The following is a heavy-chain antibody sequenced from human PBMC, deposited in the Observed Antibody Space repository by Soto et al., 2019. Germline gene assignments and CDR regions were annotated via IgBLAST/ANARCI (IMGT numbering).Heavy chain of an antibody. CDR3: ARLIGNSWLDS. D-gene: IGHD3-16*01. J-gene: IGHJ5*01. CDR1: GDSVSSNDAT. CDR2: TYCRSRWQT. Sequence: SQTLSLTCAISGDSVSSNDATWDWIRQSPSRGLEWLGRTYCRSRWQTDYAISVKSRISINPDTSNNQVSLQLNSVTPDDTAVYYCARLIGNSWLDSWGQGTLVTAPQ. V-gene: IGHV6-1*01.